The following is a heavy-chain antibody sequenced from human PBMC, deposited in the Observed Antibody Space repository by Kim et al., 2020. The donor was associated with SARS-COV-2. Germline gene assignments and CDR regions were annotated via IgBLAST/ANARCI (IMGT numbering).Heavy chain of an antibody. J-gene: IGHJ4*02. CDR3: ARQGLGSGYDSPPAYFDH. CDR1: GDTINRSPYF. Sequence: SETLSLTCTVSGDTINRSPYFWGWVRQPPGKGLQWIGSIYSSGTTYSSPSLNSRVTLSVDMSENQFSLRLTSVTVAETAVWYCARQGLGSGYDSPPAYFDHWGQGILVTVSS. CDR2: IYSSGTT. V-gene: IGHV4-39*01. D-gene: IGHD5-12*01.